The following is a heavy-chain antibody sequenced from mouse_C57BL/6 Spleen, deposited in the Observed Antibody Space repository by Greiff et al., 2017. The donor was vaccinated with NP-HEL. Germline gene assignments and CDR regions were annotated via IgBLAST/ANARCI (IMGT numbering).Heavy chain of an antibody. D-gene: IGHD2-4*01. Sequence: VQLQQSGPELVKPGASVKISCKASGYTFTDYYMNWVKQSHGKSLEWIGDINPNNGGTSYNQKFKGKATLTVDKSSSTAYMELRSLTSEDSAVYYCARSRWIYYDLYYFDYWGQGTTLTVSS. V-gene: IGHV1-26*01. J-gene: IGHJ2*01. CDR2: INPNNGGT. CDR3: ARSRWIYYDLYYFDY. CDR1: GYTFTDYY.